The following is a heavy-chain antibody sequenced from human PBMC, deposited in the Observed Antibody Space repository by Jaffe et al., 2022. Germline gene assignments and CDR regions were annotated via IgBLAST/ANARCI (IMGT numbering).Heavy chain of an antibody. D-gene: IGHD6-19*01. CDR3: ARGGRVQQWGNFDS. CDR2: ITGGGYTM. V-gene: IGHV3-48*03. Sequence: EVQLVESGGGLVQPGGSLRLSCAAFGFTFDNYEMNWVRQAPGKGLEWISYITGGGYTMYYADSVKGRFTISRDNAKNSLYLQMNSLRLDDTAIYYCARGGRVQQWGNFDSWGQGTLVIVSS. J-gene: IGHJ4*02. CDR1: GFTFDNYE.